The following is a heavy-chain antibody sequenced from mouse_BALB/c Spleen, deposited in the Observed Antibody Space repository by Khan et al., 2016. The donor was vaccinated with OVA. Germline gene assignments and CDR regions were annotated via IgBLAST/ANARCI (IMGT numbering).Heavy chain of an antibody. CDR1: GYTFTDFT. V-gene: IGHV1S137*01. J-gene: IGHJ3*01. CDR2: ISTYYGDA. CDR3: GGGGGGDRFAY. Sequence: QVQLKQSGAELVRPGVSVKISCKGSGYTFTDFTMHWVKQSHAKSLEWIGVISTYYGDASYNQNFKGKATMTVDKSSSTAYMEIARLTSEDSAILSGGGGGGGDRFAYWGQGTLVTVSA.